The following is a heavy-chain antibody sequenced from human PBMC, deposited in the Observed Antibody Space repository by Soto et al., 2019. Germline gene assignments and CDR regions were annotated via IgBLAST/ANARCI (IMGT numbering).Heavy chain of an antibody. Sequence: SETLSLTCTVSGGSISSYYWSWIRQPPGKELQYIGYIYYSESTNYNPSLKSRVTISVDKSKNHFSLTLTSVTAADTAVYYCARVYSGSYSDSWGQGTLVTVSS. J-gene: IGHJ4*02. D-gene: IGHD1-26*01. V-gene: IGHV4-59*12. CDR1: GGSISSYY. CDR3: ARVYSGSYSDS. CDR2: IYYSEST.